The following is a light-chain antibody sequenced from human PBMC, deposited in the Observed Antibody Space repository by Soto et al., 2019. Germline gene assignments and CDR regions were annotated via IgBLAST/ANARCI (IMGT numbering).Light chain of an antibody. J-gene: IGKJ2*01. CDR1: QIISSTY. V-gene: IGKV3-20*01. CDR3: QRNGTSLYT. CDR2: GAS. Sequence: DIVLTQSPGTLSLSPGERATLSCRASQIISSTYLGWYQQKPGQAPRLLIYGASSRATGIPDRFSGSGSGTDFTLTISRLEPEDFAVYYCQRNGTSLYTFGQVTKLEIK.